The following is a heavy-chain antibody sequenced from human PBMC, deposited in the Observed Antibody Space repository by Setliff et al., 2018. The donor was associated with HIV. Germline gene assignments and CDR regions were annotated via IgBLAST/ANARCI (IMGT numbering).Heavy chain of an antibody. CDR2: IYSGGTT. D-gene: IGHD3-22*01. CDR1: GFTVSSNY. J-gene: IGHJ3*02. CDR3: ARDRSSGYYYPDAFDI. V-gene: IGHV3-53*01. Sequence: GGSLRLSCAASGFTVSSNYMSWVRQAPGKGLEWVSVIYSGGTTYFADSVKGRFTISRDNSKNTLYLQMNSLRAEDTAMYYCARDRSSGYYYPDAFDIWGQGTMVT.